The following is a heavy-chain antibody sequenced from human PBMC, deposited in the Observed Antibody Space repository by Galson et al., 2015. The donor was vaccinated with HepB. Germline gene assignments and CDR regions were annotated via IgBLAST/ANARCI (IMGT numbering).Heavy chain of an antibody. CDR3: ARDVLWFGTPGWFDP. D-gene: IGHD3-10*01. Sequence: SVKVSCKASGYTFTSYGISWVRQAPGQGLEWMGWISAYNGNTNYAQKLQGRVTMTTDISTSTAYMELRSLRSDDTAVYYCARDVLWFGTPGWFDPWGQGTLVTVSS. CDR2: ISAYNGNT. CDR1: GYTFTSYG. J-gene: IGHJ5*02. V-gene: IGHV1-18*04.